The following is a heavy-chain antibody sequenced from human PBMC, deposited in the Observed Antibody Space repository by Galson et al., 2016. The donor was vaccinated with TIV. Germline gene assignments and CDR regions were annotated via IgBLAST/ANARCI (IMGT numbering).Heavy chain of an antibody. Sequence: SVKVSCKASGVIFRNFAITWVRQAPGQGLEWMGRITPIFGATKYAQKFQGRVTLTADDSTSTAYMVLSFLRSEDTAIHYCARVRGECYDSSGYYDSWGQGTPVSVSS. CDR1: GVIFRNFA. CDR3: ARVRGECYDSSGYYDS. CDR2: ITPIFGAT. V-gene: IGHV1-69*13. J-gene: IGHJ4*02. D-gene: IGHD3-22*01.